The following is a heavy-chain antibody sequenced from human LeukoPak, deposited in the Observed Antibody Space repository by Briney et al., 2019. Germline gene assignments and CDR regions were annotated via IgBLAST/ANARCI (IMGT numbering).Heavy chain of an antibody. J-gene: IGHJ4*02. CDR1: GGSISSYY. CDR3: ARSSRVLWFGELS. Sequence: SETLSLTCTVSGGSISSYYWGWIRQPPGKGLEWIGYIYYSGSTNYNPSLKSRVTISVDTSKNQFSLKLSSVTAADTAVYYCARSSRVLWFGELSWGQGTLVTVSS. D-gene: IGHD3-10*01. V-gene: IGHV4-59*01. CDR2: IYYSGST.